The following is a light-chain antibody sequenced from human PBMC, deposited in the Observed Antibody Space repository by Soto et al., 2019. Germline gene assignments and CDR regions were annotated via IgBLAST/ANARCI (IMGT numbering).Light chain of an antibody. CDR1: SNDVGKYNL. V-gene: IGLV2-23*02. Sequence: QSVLTQPASVSGSPGQSITISCTGTSNDVGKYNLVSWYQHHPGKAPKLIIYDVTQWPSGASNRFSGSKSGNTASLTTFGLQADDEADYYCCSYAGATTFYVFGTGTKVTVL. J-gene: IGLJ1*01. CDR2: DVT. CDR3: CSYAGATTFYV.